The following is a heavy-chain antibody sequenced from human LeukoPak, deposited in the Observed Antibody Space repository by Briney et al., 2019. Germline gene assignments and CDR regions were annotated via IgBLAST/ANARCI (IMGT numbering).Heavy chain of an antibody. CDR3: ARRQGCSSTSCPPDY. CDR2: IYPGDSDT. Sequence: KSGESLKISCKGSGYSFTSYWIGWLRQLPGKGLEWMGIIYPGDSDTRYSPSFQGQVTMSADKSINTSYLQWSSLKASDTAIYYCARRQGCSSTSCPPDYWGQGTLVTVSS. V-gene: IGHV5-51*01. D-gene: IGHD2-2*01. J-gene: IGHJ4*02. CDR1: GYSFTSYW.